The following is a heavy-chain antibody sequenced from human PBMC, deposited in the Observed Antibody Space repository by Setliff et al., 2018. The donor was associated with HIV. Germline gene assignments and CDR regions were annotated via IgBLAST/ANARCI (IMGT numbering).Heavy chain of an antibody. D-gene: IGHD6-19*01. CDR1: GFTFSTYC. V-gene: IGHV3-21*01. J-gene: IGHJ5*02. CDR3: ARVSSGWSWFDP. Sequence: GGSLRLSCAASGFTFSTYCMNWVRQAPGKGLEWVSSISSSTRYIYYADSVKGRFTISRDNAKNSLYLQMNSLRAEDTAVYYCARVSSGWSWFDPWGQGTLVTVS. CDR2: ISSSTRYI.